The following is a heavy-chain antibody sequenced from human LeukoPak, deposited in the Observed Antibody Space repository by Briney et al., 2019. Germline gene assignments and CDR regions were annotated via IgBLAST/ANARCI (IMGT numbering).Heavy chain of an antibody. D-gene: IGHD6-13*01. CDR2: INPSGGST. CDR1: GYTFTSYY. CDR3: ARSSTLGNYFDY. V-gene: IGHV1-46*01. Sequence: ASVKVSCKASGYTFTSYYMHWVRQAPGQGLEWMGIINPSGGSTSYAQKFQGRVTLTRDTSTSTVYMELSSLRSEDTAVYYCARSSTLGNYFDYWGRGTLVTVSS. J-gene: IGHJ4*02.